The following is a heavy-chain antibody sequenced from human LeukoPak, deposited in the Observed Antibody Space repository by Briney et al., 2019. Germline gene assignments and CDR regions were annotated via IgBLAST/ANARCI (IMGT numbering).Heavy chain of an antibody. V-gene: IGHV3-30*04. CDR3: ASSPRTMVRGVIDY. CDR2: ISYDGSNK. D-gene: IGHD3-10*01. CDR1: GFTFSSYA. J-gene: IGHJ4*02. Sequence: PGGSLRLSCAASGFTFSSYAMHWVRQAPGKGLEWVSVISYDGSNKYYADSVKGRFTISRDNSKNTLYLQMNSLRAEDTAVYYCASSPRTMVRGVIDYWGQGTLVTVSS.